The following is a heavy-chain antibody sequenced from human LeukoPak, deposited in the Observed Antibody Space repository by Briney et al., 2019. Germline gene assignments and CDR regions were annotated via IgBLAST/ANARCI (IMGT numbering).Heavy chain of an antibody. J-gene: IGHJ6*02. CDR1: GFTFSTSW. D-gene: IGHD3-22*01. CDR3: AKDLSSAITSALVLDV. CDR2: IKADGSGK. Sequence: GGSLRLSCVASGFTFSTSWMTWVRQAPGMGLERVANIKADGSGKYYVDSVRGRFSISRDNAKNSLYLQMTSLRPEDTALYYCAKDLSSAITSALVLDVWGQGTTVIVSS. V-gene: IGHV3-7*03.